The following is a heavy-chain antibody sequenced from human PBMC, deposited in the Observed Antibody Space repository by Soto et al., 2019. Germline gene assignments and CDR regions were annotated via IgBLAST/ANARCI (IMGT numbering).Heavy chain of an antibody. CDR2: ISSSSKYI. D-gene: IGHD2-21*02. CDR1: GFTFSTYA. Sequence: EVQLVESGGGLVKPGGSLRLSCAASGFTFSTYAMSWVRQAPGKRLEWVSSISSSSKYIYYADSAKGRFTVSRDNAKNSLYLQILILRPEDTAVYYCARDACTSSNCSPFDSWGQGTLVTVSS. J-gene: IGHJ4*01. CDR3: ARDACTSSNCSPFDS. V-gene: IGHV3-21*01.